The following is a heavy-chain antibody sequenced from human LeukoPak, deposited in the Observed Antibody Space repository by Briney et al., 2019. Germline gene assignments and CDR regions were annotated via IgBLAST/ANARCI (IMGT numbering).Heavy chain of an antibody. Sequence: GGSLRLSCAASGFTFSSYSMSWVRQAPGKGLEWVSYISSSSSTIYYADSVKGRFTISRDNAKNSLYLQMNSLRAEDTAVYYCARGLTVGRYFHYWGQGALVTASS. V-gene: IGHV3-48*01. D-gene: IGHD2-21*02. CDR1: GFTFSSYS. CDR3: ARGLTVGRYFHY. J-gene: IGHJ4*02. CDR2: ISSSSSTI.